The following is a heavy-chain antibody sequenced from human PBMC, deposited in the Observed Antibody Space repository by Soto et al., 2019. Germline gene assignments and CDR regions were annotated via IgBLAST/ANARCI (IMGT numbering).Heavy chain of an antibody. CDR2: INHSGST. V-gene: IGHV4-34*01. Sequence: SSETLSLTCAVYGGSFSGYYWSWIRQPPGKGLEWIGEINHSGSTNYNPSLKSRVTISVDTSKNQFSLKLSSVTAADTAVYYCARDGRWLPRTFDYWGQGTLVTVSS. CDR1: GGSFSGYY. J-gene: IGHJ4*02. CDR3: ARDGRWLPRTFDY. D-gene: IGHD3-10*01.